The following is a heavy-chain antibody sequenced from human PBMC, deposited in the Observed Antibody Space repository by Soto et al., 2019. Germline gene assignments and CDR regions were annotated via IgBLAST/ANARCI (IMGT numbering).Heavy chain of an antibody. CDR3: AKALGRDFSDFDS. CDR1: GFTFSSNA. V-gene: IGHV3-23*01. J-gene: IGHJ4*02. D-gene: IGHD3-10*01. CDR2: ISDSGGST. Sequence: GGSLRLSCVVSGFTFSSNAMTWVRQAPGKGLEWVSAISDSGGSTYYADSVAGRFTISRDNSRHTLYLQMNSLRAEDTAIYYCAKALGRDFSDFDSWGQGTQVTV.